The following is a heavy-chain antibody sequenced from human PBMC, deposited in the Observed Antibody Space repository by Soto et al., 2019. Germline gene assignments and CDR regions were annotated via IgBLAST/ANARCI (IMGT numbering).Heavy chain of an antibody. CDR1: GYTFTSYG. Sequence: ASVKVSCKASGYTFTSYGISWVRQAPGQGLEWMGWISVYNGNTNSAQKLQCRVTMTTDTSTSTAYMEVRSLRSDDTAVYYCARGYCSSTSCSYDSFDIWCQGTMVTVSS. J-gene: IGHJ3*02. CDR2: ISVYNGNT. V-gene: IGHV1-18*01. CDR3: ARGYCSSTSCSYDSFDI. D-gene: IGHD2-2*01.